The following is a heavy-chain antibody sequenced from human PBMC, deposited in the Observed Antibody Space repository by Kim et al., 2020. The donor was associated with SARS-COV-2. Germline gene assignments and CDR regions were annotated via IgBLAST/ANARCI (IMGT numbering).Heavy chain of an antibody. CDR3: ARVIYSSGFHRWFDP. D-gene: IGHD6-19*01. CDR1: GFTFSDYY. J-gene: IGHJ5*02. Sequence: GGSLRLSCAASGFTFSDYYMSWIRQAPGKGLEWVSYISSSGSTIYYADSVKGRFTISSDNGKNSLYLQMNSLRAEDTAVYYCARVIYSSGFHRWFDPWGQGTLVTVSS. CDR2: ISSSGSTI. V-gene: IGHV3-11*01.